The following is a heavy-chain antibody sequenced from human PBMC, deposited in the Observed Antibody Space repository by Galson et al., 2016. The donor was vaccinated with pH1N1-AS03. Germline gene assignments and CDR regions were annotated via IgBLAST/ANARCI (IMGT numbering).Heavy chain of an antibody. CDR2: IYPGDSDT. D-gene: IGHD5-24*01. J-gene: IGHJ4*02. CDR1: GFRFTTYW. CDR3: ARGDGYNYYFDY. V-gene: IGHV5-51*03. Sequence: QSGAEVKKPGESLMFSCKASGFRFTTYWIAWVRQLPGKGLEWMGFIYPGDSDTKYSPSFQGQVTISADKSISTAYLRWNSLKASDTAMYYCARGDGYNYYFDYWGQGTLVTVSS.